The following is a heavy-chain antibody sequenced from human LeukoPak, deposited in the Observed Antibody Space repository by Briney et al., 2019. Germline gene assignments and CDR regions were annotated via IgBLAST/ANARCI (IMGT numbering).Heavy chain of an antibody. J-gene: IGHJ4*02. CDR1: GFTFSSYR. D-gene: IGHD1-26*01. Sequence: GGSRRLSCAASGFTFSSYRMNWVRQAPGNGLEWVSSISSSSTYIYYADSVKGQFTISRDNAKNSLYLQMSSLRAEDTAVYYCARDRGGIFDYWGQGTLVTVSS. CDR3: ARDRGGIFDY. CDR2: ISSSSTYI. V-gene: IGHV3-21*01.